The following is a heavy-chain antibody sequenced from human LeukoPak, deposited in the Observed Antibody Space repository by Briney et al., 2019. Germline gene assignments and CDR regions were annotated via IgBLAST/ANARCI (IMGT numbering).Heavy chain of an antibody. J-gene: IGHJ5*02. Sequence: ASVKVSCKASGYTFTSYDINWVRQATGQGLEWMGWMNPNSGNTGYAQKFQGRVTMTRNTSISTAYMELSSPRSEDTAVYYCARDGCSGGSCSSWFDPWGQGTLVTVSS. CDR2: MNPNSGNT. V-gene: IGHV1-8*01. D-gene: IGHD2-15*01. CDR3: ARDGCSGGSCSSWFDP. CDR1: GYTFTSYD.